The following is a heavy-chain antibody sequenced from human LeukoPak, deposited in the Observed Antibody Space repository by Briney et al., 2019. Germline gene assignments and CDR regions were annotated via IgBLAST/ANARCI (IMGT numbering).Heavy chain of an antibody. CDR1: GFTFSSRW. J-gene: IGHJ6*02. Sequence: GGSLRLSCVASGFTFSSRWMHWVRQAPGKGLVWVSIINTDGSTTRYADFVEGRFIISRDNARNTLYLEMNSLRVEDTAVYFCARDISRTMDVWGQGTTVTV. D-gene: IGHD2/OR15-2a*01. V-gene: IGHV3-74*01. CDR2: INTDGSTT. CDR3: ARDISRTMDV.